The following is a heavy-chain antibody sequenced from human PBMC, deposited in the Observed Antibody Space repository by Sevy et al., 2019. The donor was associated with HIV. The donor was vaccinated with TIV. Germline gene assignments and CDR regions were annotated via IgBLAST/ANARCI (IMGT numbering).Heavy chain of an antibody. J-gene: IGHJ4*01. Sequence: ASVKVSCKASGYTFASEGVSWVRQAPGQGLEWMGWIGAYNGNRNSAQKFQARVTMTIDTSTSTAYMELRSLRSDDTAVYYCARVPTYYYGSATYFESWGQEPWSPSPQ. CDR1: GYTFASEG. CDR2: IGAYNGNR. V-gene: IGHV1-18*01. D-gene: IGHD3-10*01. CDR3: ARVPTYYYGSATYFES.